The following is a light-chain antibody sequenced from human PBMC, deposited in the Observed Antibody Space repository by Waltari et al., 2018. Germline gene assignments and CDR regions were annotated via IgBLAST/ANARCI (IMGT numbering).Light chain of an antibody. V-gene: IGKV4-1*01. CDR2: WAS. CDR1: QSVLYSSNNKNY. CDR3: QQYYSTPLT. J-gene: IGKJ3*01. Sequence: IVMTQTLDSLAVSLCQRAHINCTPTQSVLYSSNNKNYLAWYQHKPGQPPKLLIYWASTRETGVPDRFSGSGSGTDFTLTISSLQAEDVAVYYCQQYYSTPLTFGPGTKVDIK.